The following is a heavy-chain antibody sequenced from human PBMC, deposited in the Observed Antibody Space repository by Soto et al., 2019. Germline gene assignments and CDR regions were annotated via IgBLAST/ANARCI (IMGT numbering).Heavy chain of an antibody. D-gene: IGHD3-22*01. V-gene: IGHV4-34*01. CDR3: ARGGDSSGYYWFDP. Sequence: SETLSLTCAVYGGSFSGYYWSWIRQPPGKGLEWIGEINHSGSTNYNPSLKSRVTISVDTSKNQFSLKLSSVTAADTAVYYCARGGDSSGYYWFDPWGQGTLVTV. CDR2: INHSGST. J-gene: IGHJ5*02. CDR1: GGSFSGYY.